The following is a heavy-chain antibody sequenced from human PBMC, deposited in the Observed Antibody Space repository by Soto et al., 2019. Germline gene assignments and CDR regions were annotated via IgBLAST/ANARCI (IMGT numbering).Heavy chain of an antibody. CDR3: ATNYGSGSTHFDY. V-gene: IGHV1-69*02. J-gene: IGHJ4*02. Sequence: QVQLVQSGAEVKKPGSPVRVSCTASGDTFNFYTISWVRQVPGQGPEWMGRIIPMLGMSNYAQKFQGRVTIMADKSTSTVYMNRSGLTSEDTAVYYGATNYGSGSTHFDYWGQGTLVTVSS. CDR1: GDTFNFYT. CDR2: IIPMLGMS. D-gene: IGHD3-10*01.